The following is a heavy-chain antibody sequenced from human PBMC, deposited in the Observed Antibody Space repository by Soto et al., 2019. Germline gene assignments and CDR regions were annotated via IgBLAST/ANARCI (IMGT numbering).Heavy chain of an antibody. V-gene: IGHV1-3*01. J-gene: IGHJ5*02. Sequence: GASVKVSCKASGYTFSRHAMHWVRQAPGQRLEWMGWINAGDGNTKYSQKLQGRVIITRDTSASTAYMELSSLRSEDTAVYYCARDYYGAGSYYWFDPWGQGTLVTVSS. CDR3: ARDYYGAGSYYWFDP. CDR2: INAGDGNT. CDR1: GYTFSRHA. D-gene: IGHD3-10*01.